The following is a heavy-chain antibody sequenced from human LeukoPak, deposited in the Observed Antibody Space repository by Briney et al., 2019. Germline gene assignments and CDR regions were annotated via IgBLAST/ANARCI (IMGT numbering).Heavy chain of an antibody. Sequence: SETLPLTCTVSGGSISSYYWSWLRQPPGKGLEWIGYIYYSGSTDYNPSLESRVTISVDTSKNQFSLKLSSVTAADTAVYYCARGAYGGWLHPFDYWGQGTLVTVSS. D-gene: IGHD5-12*01. CDR1: GGSISSYY. CDR2: IYYSGST. J-gene: IGHJ4*02. CDR3: ARGAYGGWLHPFDY. V-gene: IGHV4-59*01.